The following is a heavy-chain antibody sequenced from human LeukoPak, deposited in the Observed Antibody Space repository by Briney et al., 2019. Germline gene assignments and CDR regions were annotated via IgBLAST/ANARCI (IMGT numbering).Heavy chain of an antibody. Sequence: SETLSLTCTVSGGSISSYYWSWIRQPPGKGLEWIGSIYYSGSTYYNPSLKSRVTISVDTSKNQFSLKLSSVTAADTAVYYCARLLGLSDAFDIWGQGTMVTVSS. V-gene: IGHV4-59*04. J-gene: IGHJ3*02. CDR2: IYYSGST. CDR3: ARLLGLSDAFDI. CDR1: GGSISSYY. D-gene: IGHD3-16*01.